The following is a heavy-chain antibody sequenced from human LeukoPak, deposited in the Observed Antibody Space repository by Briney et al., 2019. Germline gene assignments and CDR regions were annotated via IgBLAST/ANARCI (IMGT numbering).Heavy chain of an antibody. V-gene: IGHV3-7*01. CDR2: IKQDGSEE. Sequence: GGSLRLSCAASGVTFSRYWMSCVRDAPAEGLGCVATIKQDGSEEYYVDSLKRRFTISRYNAKNSLYLHIDELIAENTAVYHCARKLYYYDTSPAGWFDPWGQGTMVTVSS. J-gene: IGHJ5*02. D-gene: IGHD3-22*01. CDR1: GVTFSRYW. CDR3: ARKLYYYDTSPAGWFDP.